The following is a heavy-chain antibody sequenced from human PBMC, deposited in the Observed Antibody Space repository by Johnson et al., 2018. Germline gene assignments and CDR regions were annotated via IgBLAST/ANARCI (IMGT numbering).Heavy chain of an antibody. J-gene: IGHJ3*02. Sequence: QVQLVESGGGVVQPGRSLRLSCAASGFAFSSDAMPWVRQAPGKGLEWVAFISWDGHITYYADAAKEQCTSSRDKSRNTVYLQMNNLRVEDTAVYYCARARTVTDDAFDIWGQGTMVTVSS. CDR3: ARARTVTDDAFDI. CDR1: GFAFSSDA. CDR2: ISWDGHIT. D-gene: IGHD4-17*01. V-gene: IGHV3-30-3*01.